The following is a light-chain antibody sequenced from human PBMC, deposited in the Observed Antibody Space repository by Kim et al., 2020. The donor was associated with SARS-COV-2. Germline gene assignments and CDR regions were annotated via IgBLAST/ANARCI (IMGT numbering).Light chain of an antibody. Sequence: YASVGDGVTITCRASEGIYNSVAWYQQKPGKAPKLLLFAASRLQSGVPSRFSGSGSGTDYILSISSLLPEDFGTYYCQQYYRSPYTFGQGTKLEI. CDR2: AAS. CDR1: EGIYNS. V-gene: IGKV1-NL1*01. CDR3: QQYYRSPYT. J-gene: IGKJ2*01.